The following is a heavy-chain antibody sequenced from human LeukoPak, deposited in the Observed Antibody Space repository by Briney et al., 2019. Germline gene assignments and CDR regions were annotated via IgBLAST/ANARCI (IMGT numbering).Heavy chain of an antibody. J-gene: IGHJ5*02. CDR3: ARGAQRNWFDP. CDR2: IYYSGST. Sequence: PSETLSLTCTVSGGSISSHYWSWIRQPPGKGLEWIGYIYYSGSTNYNPSLKSRVAISVDTSKNQFSLKLSSVTAADTAVYYCARGAQRNWFDPWGQGTLVTVSS. V-gene: IGHV4-59*11. CDR1: GGSISSHY.